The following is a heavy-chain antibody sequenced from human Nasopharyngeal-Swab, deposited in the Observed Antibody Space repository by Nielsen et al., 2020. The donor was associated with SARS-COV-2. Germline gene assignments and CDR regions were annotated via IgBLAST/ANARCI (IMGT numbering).Heavy chain of an antibody. V-gene: IGHV6-1*01. J-gene: IGHJ4*02. CDR2: TYYRSERYN. CDR1: WDSLSYVRVA. Sequence: SQIPSLPRSISWDSLSYVRVAWNWISHSPSRGVERLGWTYYRSERYNGYAVSVKSRITMKPHPPTNQSSQQSNSLTPEDTAVYYCARDEGAHDSWGQGTLVTVSS. D-gene: IGHD3-16*01. CDR3: ARDEGAHDS.